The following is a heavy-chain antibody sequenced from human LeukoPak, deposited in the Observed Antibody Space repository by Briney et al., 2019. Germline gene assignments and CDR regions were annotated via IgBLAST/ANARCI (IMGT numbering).Heavy chain of an antibody. D-gene: IGHD3-3*01. CDR2: ISAYNGNT. CDR3: ARAYYDFWSGYYNYYYMDV. J-gene: IGHJ6*03. CDR1: GYTFTSYG. V-gene: IGHV1-18*01. Sequence: ASVKASCKASGYTFTSYGISWVRQAPGQGLEWMGWISAYNGNTNYAQKLQGRVTMTTDTSTSTAYMELRSLRSDDTAVYYCARAYYDFWSGYYNYYYMDVWGKGTTVTVSS.